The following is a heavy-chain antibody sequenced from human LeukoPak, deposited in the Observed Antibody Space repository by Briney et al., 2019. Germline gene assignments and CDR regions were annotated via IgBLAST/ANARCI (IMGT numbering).Heavy chain of an antibody. V-gene: IGHV4-39*01. Sequence: SETLSLTCTVSGGSVSSGSYYWSWIRQPPGKGLEWIGSIYYSGSTYYNPSLKSRVTISVDTSKNQFSLKLSSVTAADTAVYYCARRVYSSSSDDYYFDYWGQGTLVTVSS. J-gene: IGHJ4*02. CDR3: ARRVYSSSSDDYYFDY. CDR1: GGSVSSGSYY. CDR2: IYYSGST. D-gene: IGHD6-6*01.